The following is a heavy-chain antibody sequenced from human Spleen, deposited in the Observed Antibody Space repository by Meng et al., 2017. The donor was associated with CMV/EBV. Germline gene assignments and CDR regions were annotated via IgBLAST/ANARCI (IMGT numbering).Heavy chain of an antibody. D-gene: IGHD6-13*01. Sequence: GESLKISCAASGFTFSSYWMSWVRQAPGKGLEWVANIKQDGSEKYYVDSVKGRFTISRDNAKNSLYLQMNSLRAEDTAVYYCARGGRSWTNWFDPWGQGTLVTVSS. CDR2: IKQDGSEK. CDR3: ARGGRSWTNWFDP. J-gene: IGHJ5*02. CDR1: GFTFSSYW. V-gene: IGHV3-7*01.